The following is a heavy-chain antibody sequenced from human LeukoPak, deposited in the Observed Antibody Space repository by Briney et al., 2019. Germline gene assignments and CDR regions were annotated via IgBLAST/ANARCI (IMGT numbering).Heavy chain of an antibody. J-gene: IGHJ6*03. Sequence: PSETLSLTCVVYGGSFSGYYWSWIRQPPGKGLEWIGEINHSGSTNYNPSLKSRVTISVDTSKNQFSLKLSSVTAADTAVYYCARVPSYYYYYMDVWGKGTTVTVSS. CDR2: INHSGST. CDR1: GGSFSGYY. CDR3: ARVPSYYYYYMDV. V-gene: IGHV4-34*01.